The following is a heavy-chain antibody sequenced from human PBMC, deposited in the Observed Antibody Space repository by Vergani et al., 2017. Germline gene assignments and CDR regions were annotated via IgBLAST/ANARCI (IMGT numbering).Heavy chain of an antibody. D-gene: IGHD4-23*01. Sequence: HVQLVQSGTEVKKPGASVKVSCKASGYTFTTYGISWVRQAPGQGLEWMGWISAANGNTNYAQKLLGRVTMTTDRSTSTAYMELRSLRSDDTAVYYCARGRLKIEGVTSNWFDPWGQGTLVTVSS. CDR3: ARGRLKIEGVTSNWFDP. V-gene: IGHV1-18*01. CDR2: ISAANGNT. CDR1: GYTFTTYG. J-gene: IGHJ5*02.